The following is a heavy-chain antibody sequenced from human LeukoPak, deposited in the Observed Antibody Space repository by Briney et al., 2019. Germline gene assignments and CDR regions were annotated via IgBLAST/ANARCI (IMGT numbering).Heavy chain of an antibody. J-gene: IGHJ4*02. CDR2: ISRSSSTI. Sequence: GGSLRLSCAASGFSFSSYNMNWVRQAPGKGLEWVSSISRSSSTIYYADSVKGRFTISRDNARNSLYLQMNSLRAEDTAIYYCARVIRAAPGKGYFDYWGQGTLVTVSS. V-gene: IGHV3-48*04. D-gene: IGHD6-13*01. CDR3: ARVIRAAPGKGYFDY. CDR1: GFSFSSYN.